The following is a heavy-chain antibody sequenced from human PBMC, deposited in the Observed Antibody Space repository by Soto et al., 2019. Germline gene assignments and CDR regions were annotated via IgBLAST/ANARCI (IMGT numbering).Heavy chain of an antibody. D-gene: IGHD3-22*01. CDR3: ARNRYDSSGYYNNFIDP. Sequence: GASVKVSCKASGYSFSSYYMHWVRQAPGQGLEWMGIINPSDGSTTYAQKFQGRVTMTRDTSTSAVYMELSSLRSEDTAVYYCARNRYDSSGYYNNFIDPWGQGTLVTVSS. CDR1: GYSFSSYY. CDR2: INPSDGST. J-gene: IGHJ5*02. V-gene: IGHV1-46*01.